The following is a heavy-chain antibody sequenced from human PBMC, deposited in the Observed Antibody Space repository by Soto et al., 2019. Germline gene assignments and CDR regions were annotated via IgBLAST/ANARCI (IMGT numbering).Heavy chain of an antibody. J-gene: IGHJ4*02. CDR2: IKSKTDGGTT. D-gene: IGHD3-22*01. CDR1: GFTFSNAW. V-gene: IGHV3-15*07. Sequence: GGSLRLSCAASGFTFSNAWMNWVRQAPGKGLEWVGRIKSKTDGGTTDYAAPVKGRFTISRDDSKNTLYLQMNSLKTEDTAVYYCTTDPGTAHWDYYDSSGYYLDYWGQGTLVTVSS. CDR3: TTDPGTAHWDYYDSSGYYLDY.